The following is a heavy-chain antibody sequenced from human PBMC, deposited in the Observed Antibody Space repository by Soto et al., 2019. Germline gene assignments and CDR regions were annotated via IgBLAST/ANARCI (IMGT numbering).Heavy chain of an antibody. D-gene: IGHD2-15*01. J-gene: IGHJ5*02. V-gene: IGHV4-34*01. CDR3: ARGPGMVVVVVAANDSNWFDP. CDR2: INHSGST. CDR1: GGSFSGYY. Sequence: SETLSLTCAVYGGSFSGYYWSWIRQPPGKGLEWIGEINHSGSTNYNPSLKSRVTISVDTSKNQFSLKLSSVTAADTAVYYCARGPGMVVVVVAANDSNWFDPWGQGTLVTVSS.